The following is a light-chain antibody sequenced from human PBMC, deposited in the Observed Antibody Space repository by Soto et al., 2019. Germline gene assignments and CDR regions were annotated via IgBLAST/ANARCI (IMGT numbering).Light chain of an antibody. J-gene: IGLJ1*01. CDR3: SSYAGSNNFV. CDR2: EVT. CDR1: SSDIGGYYY. V-gene: IGLV2-8*01. Sequence: QSALTQPPSASGAPGQSVTVSCTGTSSDIGGYYYVSWYQQHPGKAPKLIIYEVTKRPSGVPDRFSGSKSGNTASLTVSGLQAEDESDDYCSSYAGSNNFVFGAGTKVTVL.